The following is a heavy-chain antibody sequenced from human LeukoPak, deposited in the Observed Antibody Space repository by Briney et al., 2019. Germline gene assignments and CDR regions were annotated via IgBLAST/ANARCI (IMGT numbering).Heavy chain of an antibody. CDR2: IYSAGNT. D-gene: IGHD2-15*01. Sequence: PGGSLRLSCAVSGFTVSSNYMTWVRQAPGKGLEWVSIIYSAGNTYHADSVKGRFTISRDNSKNTLYLQMNSLRAEDTAVYYCSRQRRYCSGDNCYSGLDSWGQGTLVTVSS. V-gene: IGHV3-53*01. J-gene: IGHJ4*02. CDR1: GFTVSSNY. CDR3: SRQRRYCSGDNCYSGLDS.